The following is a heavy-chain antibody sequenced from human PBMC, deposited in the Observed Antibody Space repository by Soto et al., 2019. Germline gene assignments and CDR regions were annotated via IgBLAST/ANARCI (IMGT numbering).Heavy chain of an antibody. V-gene: IGHV1-69*02. CDR1: GGTFSSYT. CDR3: AKAGYGDDFDY. CDR2: IIPNDGIA. J-gene: IGHJ4*02. Sequence: SVKVSCKASGGTFSSYTISWVRQAPGQGLEWMGRIIPNDGIANYAQKSQGRVTMTEDKSTDTAYMELSSLRSEDTAVYYCAKAGYGDDFDYWGQGTLVTVSS. D-gene: IGHD4-17*01.